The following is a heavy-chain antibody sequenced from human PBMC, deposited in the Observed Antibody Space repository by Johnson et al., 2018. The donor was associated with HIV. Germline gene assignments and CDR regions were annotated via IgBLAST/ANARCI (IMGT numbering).Heavy chain of an antibody. J-gene: IGHJ3*02. CDR1: GFTFSSYA. D-gene: IGHD4-17*01. CDR2: ISYDGSNK. CDR3: ARDSVYGDYDGVDAFDM. V-gene: IGHV3-30*14. Sequence: QMLLVESGGGVVQPGRSLRLSCAASGFTFSSYAMHWVRQAPGKGLEWVAVISYDGSNKYYADSVKGRFTISRENAKNSLYLQMNSLRAEDTAMYYCARDSVYGDYDGVDAFDMGGQGTMVTVSS.